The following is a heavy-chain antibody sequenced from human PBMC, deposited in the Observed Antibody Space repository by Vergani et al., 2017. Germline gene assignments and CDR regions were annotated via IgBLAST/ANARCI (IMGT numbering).Heavy chain of an antibody. V-gene: IGHV1-2*02. D-gene: IGHD6-19*01. CDR1: GYTFTGYY. CDR2: INTNSGCT. J-gene: IGHJ4*02. Sequence: QVQLVQSGAEVKKPGASVKVSCKASGYTFTGYYMHWVRQAPGQGLEWMGWINTNSGCTKYAQKFQGGVTMTRDTSISTAYMELSRLRSDDTAVYYCARGQWLPTLSFDYWGQGTLVTVSS. CDR3: ARGQWLPTLSFDY.